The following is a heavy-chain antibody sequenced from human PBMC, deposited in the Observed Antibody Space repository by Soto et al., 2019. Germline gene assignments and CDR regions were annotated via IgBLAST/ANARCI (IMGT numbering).Heavy chain of an antibody. CDR3: ARARWYDAFDV. J-gene: IGHJ3*01. Sequence: SETLSLTCAVSGFFISSGNYWGWIRKPPGKGLEWIGSIFHGGNTYYDPSLKSRVTISVDMSKNQFSLKLNSVTAADTAVYYCARARWYDAFDVWGQGTVVTVSS. CDR1: GFFISSGNY. V-gene: IGHV4-38-2*01. D-gene: IGHD2-15*01. CDR2: IFHGGNT.